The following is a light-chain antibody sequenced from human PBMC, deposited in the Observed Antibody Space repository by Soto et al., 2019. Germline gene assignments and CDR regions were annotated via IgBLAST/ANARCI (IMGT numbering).Light chain of an antibody. CDR3: GSYTSTNTLV. V-gene: IGLV2-14*01. J-gene: IGLJ3*02. CDR1: SSDVGGYNY. CDR2: EVS. Sequence: QSALTQPASVSGSPGQSITISCTGTSSDVGGYNYVSWYQQYPGKAPKLMIYEVSYRPSGGSNRFSGSKYGNTASLTISGLQSEVEADYYCGSYTSTNTLVFGGGTKLTVL.